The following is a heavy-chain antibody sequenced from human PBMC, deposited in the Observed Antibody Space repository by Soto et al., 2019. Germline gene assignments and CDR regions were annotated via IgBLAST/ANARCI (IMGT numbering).Heavy chain of an antibody. J-gene: IGHJ6*02. CDR3: ARGLKNYYGVDV. CDR1: GFTFSTYW. Sequence: GGSLRLSCAASGFTFSTYWMHWVRQVPGKGLVWVSRIKGDGSSLSYVDSVKGRFTISRDNAENTVYLQMGSLRADDTAVYYCARGLKNYYGVDVWGQGITVTVSS. V-gene: IGHV3-74*01. CDR2: IKGDGSSL.